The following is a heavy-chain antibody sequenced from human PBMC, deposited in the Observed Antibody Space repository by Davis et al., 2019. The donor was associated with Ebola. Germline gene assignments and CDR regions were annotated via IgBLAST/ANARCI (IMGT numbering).Heavy chain of an antibody. J-gene: IGHJ4*02. CDR3: AGAGYSSGWNFDY. D-gene: IGHD6-19*01. Sequence: MPSETLSLTCTVSGGSISNYYWSWIRQPPGKGLEWIGYIYYSGSTNYNPSLKSRVTISVDTSKNQFSLKLSSVTAADTAVYYCAGAGYSSGWNFDYWGQGTLVTVSS. V-gene: IGHV4-59*01. CDR1: GGSISNYY. CDR2: IYYSGST.